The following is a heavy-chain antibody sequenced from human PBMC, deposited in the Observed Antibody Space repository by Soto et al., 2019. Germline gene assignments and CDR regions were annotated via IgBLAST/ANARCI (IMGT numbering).Heavy chain of an antibody. CDR3: VRGWGEWFGELGFDY. CDR2: IYYSGST. D-gene: IGHD3-10*01. V-gene: IGHV4-30-4*01. Sequence: QVQLQESGPGLVKPSQTLSLTCTVSGGSISSGDYYWSWIRQPPGKGLEWIGYIYYSGSTYYNPSLKSRVTISVDTSKNQFSLKLSSVTAADTAVYYCVRGWGEWFGELGFDYWGQGTLVTVSS. CDR1: GGSISSGDYY. J-gene: IGHJ4*02.